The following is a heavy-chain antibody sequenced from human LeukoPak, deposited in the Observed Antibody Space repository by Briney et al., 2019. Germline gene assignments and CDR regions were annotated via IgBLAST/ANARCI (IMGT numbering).Heavy chain of an antibody. CDR1: GYGFISCY. CDR2: INLSGGGT. D-gene: IGHD2-2*01. V-gene: IGHV1-46*01. J-gene: IGHJ6*02. CDR3: AREDFMPVHDVTYYYYGMDV. Sequence: ASVKLSFKASGYGFISCYMHWGRLASGPGQGWMGIINLSGGGTSYAQNFQDRVTMTSDTSTNKEYIELSSLKSDDTAEYYCAREDFMPVHDVTYYYYGMDVWGQGTTVTVSS.